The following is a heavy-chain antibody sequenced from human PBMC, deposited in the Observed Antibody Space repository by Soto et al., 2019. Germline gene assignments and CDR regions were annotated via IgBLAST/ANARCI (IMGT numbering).Heavy chain of an antibody. CDR2: IYYSGST. Sequence: SEALSLTCSVSGGTITRGDHFWSWVRQSPGKGLEWLGYIYYSGSTYYNPSLKGRVMMTIDTSKHQFSLNLSSVTAADTAVFYCGRGQTAIDVWGQGTTVTVPS. CDR3: GRGQTAIDV. CDR1: GGTITRGDHF. D-gene: IGHD5-18*01. J-gene: IGHJ6*02. V-gene: IGHV4-30-4*01.